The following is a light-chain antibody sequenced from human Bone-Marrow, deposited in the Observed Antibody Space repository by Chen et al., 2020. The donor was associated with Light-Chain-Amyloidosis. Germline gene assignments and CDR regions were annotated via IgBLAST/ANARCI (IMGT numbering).Light chain of an antibody. J-gene: IGLJ3*02. CDR3: QSYDISLSAWV. CDR1: SSNIRANYE. V-gene: IGLV1-40*01. CDR2: GNN. Sequence: QSVLTQPPSVSGAPGQRGTISCTWSSSNIRANYEVHWSQQRPGTAPKLLIYGNNKRPSGVPARFSGSKSGSSASLAITGLPAEDEADYYCQSYDISLSAWVFGGGTKLTVL.